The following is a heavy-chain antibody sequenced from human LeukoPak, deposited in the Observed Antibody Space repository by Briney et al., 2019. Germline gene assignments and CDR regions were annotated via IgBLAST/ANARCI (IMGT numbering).Heavy chain of an antibody. D-gene: IGHD3-3*01. CDR2: INHSGNT. Sequence: SETLSLTCAVYGGSFSGYYWSWIRQPPGKGLEWIGEINHSGNTNYNPSLKSRVTISVDTSKNQFSLKLSSVTAADTAVYYCARGLYYDFWSGYQNWFDPWGQGTLVTVSS. V-gene: IGHV4-34*01. CDR3: ARGLYYDFWSGYQNWFDP. CDR1: GGSFSGYY. J-gene: IGHJ5*02.